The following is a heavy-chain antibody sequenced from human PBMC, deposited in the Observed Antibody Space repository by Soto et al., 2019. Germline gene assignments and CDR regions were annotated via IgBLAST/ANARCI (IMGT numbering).Heavy chain of an antibody. J-gene: IGHJ6*03. Sequence: GASVKVSCKASGYTFTSYTISWVRQAPGQGLEWMGWMNPTSGNTGYAQKFQGRVTMTRNTSISTAYMELSSLRSEDTAVYYCARRPEILNWNYVHYYYMDVWGKGTTVTV. CDR3: ARRPEILNWNYVHYYYMDV. CDR2: MNPTSGNT. V-gene: IGHV1-8*02. CDR1: GYTFTSYT. D-gene: IGHD1-7*01.